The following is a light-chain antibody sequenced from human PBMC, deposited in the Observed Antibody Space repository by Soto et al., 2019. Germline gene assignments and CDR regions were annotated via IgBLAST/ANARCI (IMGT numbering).Light chain of an antibody. CDR2: AAS. CDR1: QDIRND. J-gene: IGKJ3*01. Sequence: AIQMTQSPSSLSASVGDRVTITCRASQDIRNDLAWYQQQPGKAPKLLIYAASTLQSGVPSRFSGSGSGTDFTLTISSLQPDDFATYHCLQDHNSLTFGPGTKVDIK. V-gene: IGKV1-6*01. CDR3: LQDHNSLT.